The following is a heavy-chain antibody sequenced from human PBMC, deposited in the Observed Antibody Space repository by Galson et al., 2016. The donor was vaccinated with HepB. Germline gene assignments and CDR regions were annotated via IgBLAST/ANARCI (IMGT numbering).Heavy chain of an antibody. CDR2: IWYDGSNK. J-gene: IGHJ6*02. D-gene: IGHD2-15*01. V-gene: IGHV3-33*01. CDR1: GFTFSSYG. CDR3: ARDTKGRVEVVVAANYYYYYGMDV. Sequence: SLRLSCAASGFTFSSYGMHWVRQAPGKGLEWVAVIWYDGSNKYYADSVKGRFTISRDNSKSTLYLQMNSLRAEDTAVYYCARDTKGRVEVVVAANYYYYYGMDVWGQGTTVTVSS.